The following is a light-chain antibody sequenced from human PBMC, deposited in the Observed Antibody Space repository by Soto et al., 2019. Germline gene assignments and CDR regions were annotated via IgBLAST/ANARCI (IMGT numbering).Light chain of an antibody. Sequence: DIVFTQSPATLSLSPVERATLSCRASEILYNFLAWYQHRPGQAPRLLISVASNRATGIPARFSGSGSGTDFTLTISSLESEDFAVYYCQQRGTFGQGTRLEIK. CDR1: EILYNF. CDR3: QQRGT. J-gene: IGKJ5*01. CDR2: VAS. V-gene: IGKV3-11*01.